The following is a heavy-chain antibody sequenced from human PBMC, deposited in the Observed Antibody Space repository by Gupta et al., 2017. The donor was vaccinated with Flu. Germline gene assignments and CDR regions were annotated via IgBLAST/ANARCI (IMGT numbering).Heavy chain of an antibody. CDR3: AREGDYFGSGNYGDGACDI. CDR2: INPNGGGT. D-gene: IGHD3-10*01. CDR1: GYTFTGRY. V-gene: IGHV1-2*02. Sequence: QVQLVQSGAEVKKPGASVKVSCQASGYTFTGRYIHWVRQAPGQGLEWLGWINPNGGGTISAQRFKGRVTMTRDTYITTAYMELRSLTSDDTAVYYCAREGDYFGSGNYGDGACDIWGQGTMVTISS. J-gene: IGHJ3*02.